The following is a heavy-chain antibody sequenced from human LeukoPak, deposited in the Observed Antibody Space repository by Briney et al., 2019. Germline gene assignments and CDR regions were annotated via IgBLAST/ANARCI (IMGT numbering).Heavy chain of an antibody. V-gene: IGHV4-4*07. CDR1: LGSLSIYY. CDR2: IYTSWST. Sequence: SDTLSLTRTVPLGSLSIYYSRWIRHPAGKGLECVWRIYTSWSTNYNPPLESRLTMSVETSKNQFSAKLSSVTAAATAVYYCPRESYSYVYYYYGMDVWGQGTTVTVSS. D-gene: IGHD1-26*01. CDR3: PRESYSYVYYYYGMDV. J-gene: IGHJ6*02.